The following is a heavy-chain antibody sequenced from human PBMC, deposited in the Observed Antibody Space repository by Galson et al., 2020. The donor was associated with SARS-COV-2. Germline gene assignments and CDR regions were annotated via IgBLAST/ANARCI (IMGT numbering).Heavy chain of an antibody. CDR2: IDWDDDK. Sequence: SGPTLVKPTQTLTLTCTFSGFSLSTSGMCVSWIRQPPGKALEWLALIDWDDDKYYSTSLKTRLNISKDTSKNQVVLTMTNMDPVDTGTYYCARMPVSRSHLGDSYYYGMDVWGQGTTVTVSS. CDR3: ARMPVSRSHLGDSYYYGMDV. V-gene: IGHV2-70*01. CDR1: GFSLSTSGMC. J-gene: IGHJ6*02. D-gene: IGHD6-13*01.